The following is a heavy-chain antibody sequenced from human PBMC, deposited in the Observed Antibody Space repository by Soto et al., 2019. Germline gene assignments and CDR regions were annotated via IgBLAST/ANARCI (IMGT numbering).Heavy chain of an antibody. D-gene: IGHD2-21*02. J-gene: IGHJ6*02. CDR2: ISSSGSTI. V-gene: IGHV3-48*03. CDR3: ARVGVVTAIPYYYYGMDV. CDR1: GFTFSSYE. Sequence: EVQLVESGGGLVQPGGSLRLSCAASGFTFSSYEMNWVRQAPGKGLEWVSYISSSGSTIYYADSVKGRFTISRDNAKNSLYLQMSSLRAEDTAVYYCARVGVVTAIPYYYYGMDVWGQGTTVTVSS.